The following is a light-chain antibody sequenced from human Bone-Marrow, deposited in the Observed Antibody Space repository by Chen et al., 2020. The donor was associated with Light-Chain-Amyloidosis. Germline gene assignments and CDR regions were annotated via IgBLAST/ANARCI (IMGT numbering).Light chain of an antibody. CDR3: QVWDRSSDRPV. V-gene: IGLV3-21*02. CDR1: NIGSTS. Sequence: SYVLTQPSSVSVAPGQTATIACGGNNIGSTSVHCYQQTPGQAPLLLVYDDSDRPSGIPERLSGSNSWNTATLTISRVEAGDEADYYCQVWDRSSDRPVFGGGTKLTVL. J-gene: IGLJ3*02. CDR2: DDS.